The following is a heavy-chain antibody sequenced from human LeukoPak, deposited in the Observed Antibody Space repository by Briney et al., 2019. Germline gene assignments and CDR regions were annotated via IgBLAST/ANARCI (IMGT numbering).Heavy chain of an antibody. V-gene: IGHV4-39*07. CDR1: GGSISSSSYY. D-gene: IGHD3-16*02. CDR2: INHSGST. CDR3: ARDAGYVWGSYRHTRGRSFDY. Sequence: SETLSLTCTVSGGSISSSSYYWSWIRQPPGKGLEWIGEINHSGSTNYNPSLKSRVTISVDTSKNQFSLKLSSVTAADTAVYYCARDAGYVWGSYRHTRGRSFDYWGQGTLVTVSS. J-gene: IGHJ4*02.